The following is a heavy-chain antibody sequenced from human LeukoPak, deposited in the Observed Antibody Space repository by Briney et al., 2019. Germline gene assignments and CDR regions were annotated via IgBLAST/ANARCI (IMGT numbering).Heavy chain of an antibody. J-gene: IGHJ6*03. D-gene: IGHD6-13*01. CDR2: IYSSGDT. Sequence: PSETLSLTCTVFGGSISRNYWSWIRQPAGKGLEWIGRIYSSGDTNYNPSLKSRVTVSIHTSENQFSLKLTSVTAADTAVYYCARDASGTRRYYYYHMDLWGKGNTVNV. CDR3: ARDASGTRRYYYYHMDL. CDR1: GGSISRNY. V-gene: IGHV4-4*07.